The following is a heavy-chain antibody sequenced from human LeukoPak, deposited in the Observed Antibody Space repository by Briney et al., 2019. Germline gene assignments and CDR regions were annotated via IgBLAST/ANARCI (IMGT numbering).Heavy chain of an antibody. D-gene: IGHD3-10*01. CDR2: IYYSGST. Sequence: PSETLSLTCTVSGGSISSYYWSWIRQPPGKGLEWIGYIYYSGSTNYNPSLKSRVTISVDTFKNQFSLKLSSVTAADTAVYYCARSTTMVPFDYWGQGTLVTVSS. CDR3: ARSTTMVPFDY. J-gene: IGHJ4*02. V-gene: IGHV4-59*01. CDR1: GGSISSYY.